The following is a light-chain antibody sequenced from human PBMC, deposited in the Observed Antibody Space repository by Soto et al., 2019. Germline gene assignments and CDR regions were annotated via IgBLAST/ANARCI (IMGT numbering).Light chain of an antibody. J-gene: IGKJ5*01. Sequence: EIVLTQSPATLSLSPGERSTLSCRASQSIRFYLTWYQHKPGQAPRLLIYDASNRATGIPARLSGSGYGTDFTLTISSLEPEDFAVYYCQQRSNWPTFGQGTRLEIK. CDR3: QQRSNWPT. CDR2: DAS. CDR1: QSIRFY. V-gene: IGKV3-11*01.